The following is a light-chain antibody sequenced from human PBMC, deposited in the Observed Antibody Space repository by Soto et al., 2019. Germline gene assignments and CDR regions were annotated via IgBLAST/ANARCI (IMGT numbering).Light chain of an antibody. CDR2: DAS. J-gene: IGKJ5*01. CDR3: QQYSTMPIT. Sequence: DIQMTQSPSTLSASVGDRVTIACRASHSVTTWLAWYQQKPGGIAPKLLIHDASNLESGVPSRFSGSGSGTEFTLTISSLQPDDFATYYCQQYSTMPITFGQGTRLEIK. V-gene: IGKV1-5*01. CDR1: HSVTTW.